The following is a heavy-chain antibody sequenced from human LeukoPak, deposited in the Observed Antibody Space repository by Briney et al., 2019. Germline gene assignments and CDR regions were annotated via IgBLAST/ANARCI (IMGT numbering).Heavy chain of an antibody. V-gene: IGHV3-48*03. CDR1: GFTFNNYN. CDR2: ISSSGSTI. Sequence: GGSLRLSCAASGFTFNNYNMNWVRQAPGKGLEWVSYISSSGSTIYYASPVKGRFTLSRDNARNSMNLQMNSLRAEDTAIYYCAKNGDRGAYCTGGTCYPYFYYYMDVWGKGATVTI. CDR3: AKNGDRGAYCTGGTCYPYFYYYMDV. D-gene: IGHD2-15*01. J-gene: IGHJ6*03.